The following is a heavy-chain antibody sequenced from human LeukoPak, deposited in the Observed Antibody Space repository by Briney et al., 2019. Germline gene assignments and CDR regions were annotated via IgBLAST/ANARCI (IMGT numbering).Heavy chain of an antibody. CDR3: AIRYCSSTRCYLDY. J-gene: IGHJ4*02. D-gene: IGHD2-2*01. CDR1: GYTFTSYA. Sequence: ASVKVSCKASGYTFTSYAMHWVRQAPGQGLEWMGWINTNTGNPTYAQGFTGRFVFSLDTSVSTAYLQISSLKAEDTAVYYCAIRYCSSTRCYLDYWGQGTLVTVSP. CDR2: INTNTGNP. V-gene: IGHV7-4-1*02.